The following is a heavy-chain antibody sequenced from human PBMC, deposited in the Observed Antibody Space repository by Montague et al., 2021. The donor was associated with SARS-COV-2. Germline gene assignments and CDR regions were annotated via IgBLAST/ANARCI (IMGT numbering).Heavy chain of an antibody. CDR3: ARTQTYSENGGNYNDYSAFDV. CDR2: IDWDDDK. J-gene: IGHJ3*01. D-gene: IGHD4-23*01. V-gene: IGHV2-70*01. CDR1: GFSLTSGVSC. Sequence: PALVKPTQTLTLTCTISGFSLTSGVSCVHWIRQPPGKALEWLALIDWDDDKYSSTSLKTRLTISKDTSRNQVVLTMTNMDPVDTATYFCARTQTYSENGGNYNDYSAFDVWGQGTVVTVSS.